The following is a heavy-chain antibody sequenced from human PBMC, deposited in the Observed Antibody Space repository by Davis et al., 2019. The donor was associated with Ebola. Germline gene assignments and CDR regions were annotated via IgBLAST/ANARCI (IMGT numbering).Heavy chain of an antibody. J-gene: IGHJ6*04. Sequence: GSLRLSCAASGFTFSSYGMHWVRQAPGKGLEWVAFIRYDGSNKYYADSVKGRFTISRDNSKNTLYLQMNSLRAEDTAVYYCAKGELNYYYDSSGYPLGDVWGKGTTVTVSS. CDR1: GFTFSSYG. D-gene: IGHD3-22*01. CDR2: IRYDGSNK. CDR3: AKGELNYYYDSSGYPLGDV. V-gene: IGHV3-30*02.